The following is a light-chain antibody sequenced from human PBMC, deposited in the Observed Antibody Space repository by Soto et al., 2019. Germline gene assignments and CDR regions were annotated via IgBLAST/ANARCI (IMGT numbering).Light chain of an antibody. V-gene: IGKV2-28*01. Sequence: IVMTQNTLSLPVTPGEPASISCRSSQSLLHSNGYNYLDWYLQKPGQSPQLLIYLGSNRASGVPDRFSGSGSGTDFTLKISRVEAEDVGVYYCMQALQPPPTFGQGTKVDIK. CDR2: LGS. CDR1: QSLLHSNGYNY. J-gene: IGKJ1*01. CDR3: MQALQPPPT.